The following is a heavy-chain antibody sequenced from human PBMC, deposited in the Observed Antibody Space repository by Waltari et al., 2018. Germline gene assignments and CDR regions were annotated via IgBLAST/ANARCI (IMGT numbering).Heavy chain of an antibody. V-gene: IGHV3-21*01. CDR1: GFTLSSYN. CDR2: IGSSSNFI. D-gene: IGHD3-3*02. Sequence: EEQLVESGGGLAKPGGSLRLSCAASGFTLSSYNMIWVRQTPGKGLGWVSSIGSSSNFIYNADSVKGRFTISRDNARNSLFLQMNSLRAEDTAVYYCARDHIFGVLKQHWFSDLWGRGTLVTVSS. CDR3: ARDHIFGVLKQHWFSDL. J-gene: IGHJ2*01.